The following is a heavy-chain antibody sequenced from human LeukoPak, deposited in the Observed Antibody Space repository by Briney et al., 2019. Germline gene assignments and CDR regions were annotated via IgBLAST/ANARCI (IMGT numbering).Heavy chain of an antibody. CDR1: GFTFSSYG. D-gene: IGHD2-21*02. J-gene: IGHJ4*02. CDR3: RVVSGGYFDY. V-gene: IGHV3-30*03. CDR2: ISYDGSDK. Sequence: PGGSLRLSCAASGFTFSSYGMHWVRQAPGKGLEWVAVISYDGSDKYYADSVKGRFTISRDNSKNTLSLQMNSLRADDTAVYYCRVVSGGYFDYWGKGTLVTVSS.